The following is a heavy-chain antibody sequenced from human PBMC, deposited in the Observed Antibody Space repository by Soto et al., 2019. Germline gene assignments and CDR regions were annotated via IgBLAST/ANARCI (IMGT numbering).Heavy chain of an antibody. Sequence: HPGGSLRLSCAASGFTFSSYAMSWVRQAPGKGLEWVSAISGSGGSTYYADSVKGRFTISRDNSKNTLYLQMSSLRAEDTAVYYCVKDPAPEYKNWFDPWGKGTLVPVYS. CDR2: ISGSGGST. CDR1: GFTFSSYA. CDR3: VKDPAPEYKNWFDP. D-gene: IGHD1-1*01. J-gene: IGHJ5*02. V-gene: IGHV3-23*01.